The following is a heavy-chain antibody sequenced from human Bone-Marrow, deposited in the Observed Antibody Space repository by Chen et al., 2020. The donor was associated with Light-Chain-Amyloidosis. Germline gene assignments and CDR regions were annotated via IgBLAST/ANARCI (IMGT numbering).Heavy chain of an antibody. CDR2: IYPDDSDA. V-gene: IGHV5-51*01. CDR3: ARRRDGYNFDY. Sequence: EVQLEQSGPEVKKPGESLKISCKGSGYTFPNYWIGRVRQMPGKGLELMGVIYPDDSDARYSPSFEGHVTNSADKSITTAYLQWRSLKASDTAMYYCARRRDGYNFDYWGQGTLVTVSS. CDR1: GYTFPNYW. J-gene: IGHJ4*02. D-gene: IGHD5-12*01.